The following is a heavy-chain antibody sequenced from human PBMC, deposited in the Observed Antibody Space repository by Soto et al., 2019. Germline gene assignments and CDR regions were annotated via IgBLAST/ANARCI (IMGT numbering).Heavy chain of an antibody. CDR2: IYYSGST. Sequence: SETLSLTCTVSGGSISSGGYYWSWIRQHPGKGLEWIGYIYYSGSTYYNPSLKSRVTISVDTSKNQFSLKLSSVTAADTAVYYCARGRGYYYDSSGYSLYFDYWGQGTLVTVSS. J-gene: IGHJ4*02. CDR1: GGSISSGGYY. D-gene: IGHD3-22*01. V-gene: IGHV4-31*03. CDR3: ARGRGYYYDSSGYSLYFDY.